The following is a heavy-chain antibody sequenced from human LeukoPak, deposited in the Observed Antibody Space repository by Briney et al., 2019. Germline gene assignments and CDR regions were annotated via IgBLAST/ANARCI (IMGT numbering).Heavy chain of an antibody. CDR1: GGSISSSSSY. D-gene: IGHD5-12*01. CDR2: MYNSGST. V-gene: IGHV4-39*01. CDR3: VKHTHSGYDLSH. Sequence: KASETLSLTCTVSGGSISSSSSYWGWIRQPPGKGLEWIVSMYNSGSTYYNPSLKSRVTIFVDTSKNQFSLKLSSVTAAEPAVYYCVKHTHSGYDLSHWGQGTLATVSS. J-gene: IGHJ4*02.